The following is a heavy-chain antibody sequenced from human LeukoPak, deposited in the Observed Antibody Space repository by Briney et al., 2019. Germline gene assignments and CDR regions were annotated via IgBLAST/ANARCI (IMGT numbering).Heavy chain of an antibody. D-gene: IGHD2-21*02. CDR3: ARDSLAYCGGDCYPPRY. Sequence: GGSLRLSCAASGFTFSSYAMSWVRQAPGKGLEWVSAVSGSGGSTYYADSVKGRFTISRDNSKNTLYLQMNSLRAEDTAVYYCARDSLAYCGGDCYPPRYWGQGTLVTVSS. V-gene: IGHV3-23*01. CDR1: GFTFSSYA. J-gene: IGHJ4*02. CDR2: VSGSGGST.